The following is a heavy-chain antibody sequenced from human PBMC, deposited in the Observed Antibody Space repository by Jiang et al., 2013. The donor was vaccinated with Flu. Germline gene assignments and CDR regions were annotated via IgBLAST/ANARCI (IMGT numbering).Heavy chain of an antibody. CDR2: IIPIFGTA. Sequence: SGAEVKKPGSSVKVSCKASGGTFSNYAISWVRQAPGQGLEWMGGIIPIFGTANYAQKFQGRVTISADESTSTAYMELSRLRSEDTAVFYCARAGEMATISSYAFDIWAKGQWSPSLQ. CDR3: ARAGEMATISSYAFDI. CDR1: GGTFSNYA. J-gene: IGHJ3*02. V-gene: IGHV1-69*01. D-gene: IGHD5-24*01.